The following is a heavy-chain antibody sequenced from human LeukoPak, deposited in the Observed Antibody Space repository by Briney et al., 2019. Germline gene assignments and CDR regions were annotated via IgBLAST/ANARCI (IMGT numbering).Heavy chain of an antibody. Sequence: SETLSLTCTVSGGSISSGDYYWSWIRQPPGEGLEWIGYIYYSGSTYYNPSLKSRVTISVDTSKNQFSLKLSSVTAADTAVYYCARGLSSDEVTTFDYWGQGTLVTVSS. D-gene: IGHD4-17*01. CDR2: IYYSGST. CDR3: ARGLSSDEVTTFDY. V-gene: IGHV4-30-4*01. J-gene: IGHJ4*02. CDR1: GGSISSGDYY.